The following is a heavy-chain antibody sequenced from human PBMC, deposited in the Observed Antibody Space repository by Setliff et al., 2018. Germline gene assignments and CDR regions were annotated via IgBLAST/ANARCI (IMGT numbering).Heavy chain of an antibody. J-gene: IGHJ4*02. V-gene: IGHV4-59*08. Sequence: SETLSLACAVSGGPTIGYYWTWIRQAPGKGLEWIGYIHPWGGSSESTNYSPSLKSRITISLDKSKSQFSLKLTSVTVADTAVYYCARGLHSGTYWGTRPLGLDYWGQGSLVTVSS. CDR2: IHPWGGSSEST. CDR1: GGPTIGYY. CDR3: ARGLHSGTYWGTRPLGLDY. D-gene: IGHD1-26*01.